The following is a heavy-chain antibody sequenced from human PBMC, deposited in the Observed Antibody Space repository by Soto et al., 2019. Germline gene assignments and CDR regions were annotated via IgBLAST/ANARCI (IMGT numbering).Heavy chain of an antibody. Sequence: EVQLLESGGGLVQPGGSLRLSCAASGFTFSSYAMSWVRQAPGKGLEWVSAISGSGGSTYYADSMKGRFTISRDNSKNTLYLQMNSLRAEDTAVYYCAKLGSPRSGYDPVDVWGKGTTVTVSS. D-gene: IGHD5-12*01. CDR2: ISGSGGST. J-gene: IGHJ6*04. CDR1: GFTFSSYA. V-gene: IGHV3-23*01. CDR3: AKLGSPRSGYDPVDV.